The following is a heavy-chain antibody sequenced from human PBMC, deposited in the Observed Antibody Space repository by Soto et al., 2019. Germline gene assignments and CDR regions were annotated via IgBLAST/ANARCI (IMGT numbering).Heavy chain of an antibody. Sequence: ASETLSLTCAVYGGCVSGYYWSWIRQPPGKGLEWIGEINHSGSTNYNPSLKSRVTKSVDTSKNQFSLKLSSVTAADTAVYYCARGHSTVTTFGYWGQGTLVTVSS. CDR1: GGCVSGYY. D-gene: IGHD4-17*01. J-gene: IGHJ4*02. V-gene: IGHV4-34*01. CDR2: INHSGST. CDR3: ARGHSTVTTFGY.